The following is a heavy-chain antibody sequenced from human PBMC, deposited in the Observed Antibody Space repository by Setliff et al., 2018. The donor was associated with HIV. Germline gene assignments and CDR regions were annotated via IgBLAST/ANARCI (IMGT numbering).Heavy chain of an antibody. CDR1: GFTFSTSG. V-gene: IGHV3-30*02. CDR2: VDGANNK. CDR3: ARDRHTSWSLEY. D-gene: IGHD3-3*01. Sequence: GGSLRLSCAASGFTFSTSGIHWVRQAPGNGLEWVALVDGANNKYYGDAVKGRFSISREDSKNRLFLQMNSLRPEDTAVYYCARDRHTSWSLEYWGRGTLVTVSS. J-gene: IGHJ4*02.